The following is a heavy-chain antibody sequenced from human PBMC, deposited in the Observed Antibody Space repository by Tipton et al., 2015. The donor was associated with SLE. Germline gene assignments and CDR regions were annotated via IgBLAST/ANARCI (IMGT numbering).Heavy chain of an antibody. V-gene: IGHV4-59*11. D-gene: IGHD4-17*01. J-gene: IGHJ3*02. Sequence: TLSLTCTVSGAFIHSHYCTLIRQPPGQGLEWIGFMHYSGNTYYNPSLKGRVAFSVDPSKNQFSLKLTSVTAADTAVYFCARGYGDYADGFDIWGQGTMVTVSS. CDR1: GAFIHSHY. CDR3: ARGYGDYADGFDI. CDR2: MHYSGNT.